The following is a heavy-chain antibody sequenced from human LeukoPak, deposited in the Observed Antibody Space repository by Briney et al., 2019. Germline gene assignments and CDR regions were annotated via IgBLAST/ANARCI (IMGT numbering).Heavy chain of an antibody. CDR2: ISSCSSYI. CDR3: ARGEGGAAFDI. CDR1: GFTFSSYT. V-gene: IGHV3-21*01. J-gene: IGHJ3*02. Sequence: PGGSLRLSCAASGFTFSSYTMNWVRQAPGKGLQWVSSISSCSSYIYYADSVKGRFTISRDNAKNSLYLQMNSLRAEDTAVYYCARGEGGAAFDIWGQGTMVTVSS. D-gene: IGHD3-16*01.